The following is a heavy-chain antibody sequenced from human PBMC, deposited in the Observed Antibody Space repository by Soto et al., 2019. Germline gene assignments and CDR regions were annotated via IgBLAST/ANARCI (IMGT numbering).Heavy chain of an antibody. J-gene: IGHJ4*02. Sequence: EVQLVESGGGLVQPGRSLRLSCAASGFTFDDYAMHWVRQAPGKGLEWVSSISWNSGNIGYADSVKGRFTISRDNAKKSLYLQMNSLRAEDTALYYCAKAGGYSGYDTFDFWGQGTLVTVSS. D-gene: IGHD5-12*01. CDR3: AKAGGYSGYDTFDF. CDR1: GFTFDDYA. CDR2: ISWNSGNI. V-gene: IGHV3-9*01.